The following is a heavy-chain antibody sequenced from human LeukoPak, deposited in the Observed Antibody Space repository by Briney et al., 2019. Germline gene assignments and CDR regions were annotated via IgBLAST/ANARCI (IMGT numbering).Heavy chain of an antibody. V-gene: IGHV3-74*01. D-gene: IGHD6-6*01. CDR3: ARDTSRIAARPDDY. CDR2: INTDGSST. J-gene: IGHJ4*02. Sequence: GGSLRLSCAASGFTFSSYWMHWVRQAPGKGLVWVSRINTDGSSTSYADSVKGRFTISRDNAKNTLYPQMNSLRAEDTAVYYCARDTSRIAARPDDYWGQGTLVTVSS. CDR1: GFTFSSYW.